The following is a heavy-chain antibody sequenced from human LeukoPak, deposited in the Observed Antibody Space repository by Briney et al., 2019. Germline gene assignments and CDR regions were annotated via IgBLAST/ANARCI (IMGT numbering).Heavy chain of an antibody. D-gene: IGHD3-9*01. Sequence: ASVKVSCKPSGSTFTGAYMHWVRQAPGQGLEWMGWINPNSGETKFAQKFQGRVTMTRDASISTVYMDLGGLRSDDTAVYYCARVLFNSGYDYWGQGSLVTVSS. CDR1: GSTFTGAY. CDR2: INPNSGET. J-gene: IGHJ4*02. V-gene: IGHV1-2*02. CDR3: ARVLFNSGYDY.